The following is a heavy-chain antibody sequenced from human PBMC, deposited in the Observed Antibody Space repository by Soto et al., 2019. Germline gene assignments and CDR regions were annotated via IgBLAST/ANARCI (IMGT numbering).Heavy chain of an antibody. CDR3: ATFVVTASRHIDFEF. Sequence: SETLSLTCTVSGGSISTSNYYWGWVRQPPGKGLDWIGNIYYSGTTYYNPSLKSRVTISVDTSKKQFSLKLNSVTAADTAVYYCATFVVTASRHIDFEFWRPGTLVSLSS. CDR1: GGSISTSNYY. CDR2: IYYSGTT. D-gene: IGHD2-21*02. V-gene: IGHV4-39*01. J-gene: IGHJ4*02.